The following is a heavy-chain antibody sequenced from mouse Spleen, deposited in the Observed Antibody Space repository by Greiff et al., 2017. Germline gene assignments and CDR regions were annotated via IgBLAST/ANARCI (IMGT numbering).Heavy chain of an antibody. CDR2: IYPGSGNT. CDR1: GYTFTDYY. J-gene: IGHJ4*01. Sequence: VKVVESGAELARPGASVKLSCKASGYTFTDYYINWVKQRTGQGLEWIGEIYPGSGNTYYNEKFKGKATLTADKSSSTAYMQLSSLTSEDSAVYFCARRDYGPYYAMDYWGQGTSVTVSS. CDR3: ARRDYGPYYAMDY. V-gene: IGHV1-77*01. D-gene: IGHD1-1*02.